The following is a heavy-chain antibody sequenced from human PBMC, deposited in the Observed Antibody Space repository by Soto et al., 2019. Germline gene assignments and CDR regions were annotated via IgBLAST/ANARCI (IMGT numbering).Heavy chain of an antibody. V-gene: IGHV4-39*01. CDR1: GGSISSSSYY. Sequence: PSETLSLTCTVSGGSISSSSYYWGWIRQPPGKGLEWIGSIYYSGSTYYNPSLKSRVTISVDTSKNQFSLKLSSVTAADTAVYYCARQGIAVTTFDYWGQGTLVTVSS. CDR2: IYYSGST. D-gene: IGHD6-19*01. CDR3: ARQGIAVTTFDY. J-gene: IGHJ4*02.